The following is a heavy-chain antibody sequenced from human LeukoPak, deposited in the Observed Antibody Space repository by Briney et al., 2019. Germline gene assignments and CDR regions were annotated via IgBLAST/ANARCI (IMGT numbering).Heavy chain of an antibody. V-gene: IGHV3-9*01. CDR3: AKAAAPGIAVATADY. D-gene: IGHD6-19*01. CDR2: ISWNSGSI. CDR1: GFTFDDYA. Sequence: GGSLRLSCAASGFTFDDYAMHWVRQAPGKGLEWVSGISWNSGSIGYADSVKGRFTISRDNAKNSLYLQMYSLRAEDTALYYCAKAAAPGIAVATADYWGQGTLVTVSS. J-gene: IGHJ4*02.